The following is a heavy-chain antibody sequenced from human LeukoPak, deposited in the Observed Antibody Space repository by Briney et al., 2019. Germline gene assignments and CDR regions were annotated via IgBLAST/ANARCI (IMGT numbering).Heavy chain of an antibody. CDR1: GGTFNNSA. D-gene: IGHD3-3*01. Sequence: ASVKVSCKTSGGTFNNSAISWVRQAPGQGLEWLGGIMPLFGTAGYAQKFQGRVTITKDESMRTVYLELTSLTSDDTAVYYCARITYDFWSGYYMPDDPWGQGTLVTVSS. J-gene: IGHJ5*02. V-gene: IGHV1-69*05. CDR2: IMPLFGTA. CDR3: ARITYDFWSGYYMPDDP.